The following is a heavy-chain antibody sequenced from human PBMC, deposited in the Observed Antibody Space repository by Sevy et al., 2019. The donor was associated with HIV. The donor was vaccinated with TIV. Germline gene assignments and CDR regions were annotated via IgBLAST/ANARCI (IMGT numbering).Heavy chain of an antibody. CDR1: GFTFDDYG. V-gene: IGHV3-9*01. Sequence: GGSLRLSCAASGFTFDDYGMHWIRRTPGKGLEWVSSLSWNSGGIAYAASVKGRFTISRDNAKNSLYLPMNSLRAEDTALYYCVKDKESRAIIPAAMAFYGMDVWGQGTTVTVSS. D-gene: IGHD2-2*01. J-gene: IGHJ6*02. CDR3: VKDKESRAIIPAAMAFYGMDV. CDR2: LSWNSGGI.